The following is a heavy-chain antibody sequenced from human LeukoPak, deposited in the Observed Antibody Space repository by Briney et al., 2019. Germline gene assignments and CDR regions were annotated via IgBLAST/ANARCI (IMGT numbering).Heavy chain of an antibody. Sequence: GGSLRLSCAASGFTFSSYGMHWVRQAPGKGLEWVAVISYDGSNKYYADSVKGRFTISRDNSKNTLYLQMNSLRAEDTAVYYCAKDLSGTGSGSYYSAFDYWGRGTLVTVSS. D-gene: IGHD3-10*01. CDR1: GFTFSSYG. J-gene: IGHJ4*02. CDR2: ISYDGSNK. V-gene: IGHV3-30*18. CDR3: AKDLSGTGSGSYYSAFDY.